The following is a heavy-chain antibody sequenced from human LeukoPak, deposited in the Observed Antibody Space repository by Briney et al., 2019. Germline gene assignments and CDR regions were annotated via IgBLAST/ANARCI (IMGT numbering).Heavy chain of an antibody. CDR1: RLTFTSSA. V-gene: IGHV1-58*02. Sequence: SVKVSCKASRLTFTSSAMQWVRQARGQRLEWIGWIVVGSGNTNYAQKFQERVTITRDMSTSTAYMELSSLRSEDTAVYYCAAGTTVTNFVNYWGQGTLVTVSS. CDR3: AAGTTVTNFVNY. J-gene: IGHJ4*02. D-gene: IGHD4-17*01. CDR2: IVVGSGNT.